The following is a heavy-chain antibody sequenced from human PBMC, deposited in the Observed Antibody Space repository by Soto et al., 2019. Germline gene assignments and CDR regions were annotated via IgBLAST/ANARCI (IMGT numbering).Heavy chain of an antibody. CDR1: GFTFSSYG. Sequence: GGSLRFSCAASGFTFSSYGMHWVRQAPGKGLEWVAVISYDGSNKYYADSVKGRFTISRDNSKNTLYLQMNSLRAEDTAVYYCAKDDGGWPWEVDYGDYEYYFDYWGQGTLVTVSS. J-gene: IGHJ4*02. D-gene: IGHD4-17*01. CDR3: AKDDGGWPWEVDYGDYEYYFDY. CDR2: ISYDGSNK. V-gene: IGHV3-30*18.